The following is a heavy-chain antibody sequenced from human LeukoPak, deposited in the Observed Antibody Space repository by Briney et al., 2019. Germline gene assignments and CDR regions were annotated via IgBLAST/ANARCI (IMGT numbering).Heavy chain of an antibody. CDR3: ARGWGFMIPISGQYYFDY. Sequence: SETLSLTCTVSGGSISSYYWSWIRQPPGKGLEWIGEINHSGSTNYNPSLKSRVTISVDTSKNQFSLKLSSVTAADTAVYYCARGWGFMIPISGQYYFDYWGQGTLVTVSS. CDR2: INHSGST. J-gene: IGHJ4*02. CDR1: GGSISSYY. D-gene: IGHD3-3*01. V-gene: IGHV4-34*01.